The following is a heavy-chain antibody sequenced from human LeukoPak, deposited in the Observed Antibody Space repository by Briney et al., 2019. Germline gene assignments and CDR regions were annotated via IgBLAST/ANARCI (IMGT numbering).Heavy chain of an antibody. CDR2: IYYSGST. CDR3: ARGYYYGSGSPDY. Sequence: SETLSLTCTVSGGSIGSSSYYWGWIRQPPGKGLEWIGSIYYSGSTYYNPSLKSRVTISVDTSKNQFSLKLSSVTAADTAVYYCARGYYYGSGSPDYWGQGNLVTVSS. D-gene: IGHD3-10*01. CDR1: GGSIGSSSYY. V-gene: IGHV4-39*01. J-gene: IGHJ4*02.